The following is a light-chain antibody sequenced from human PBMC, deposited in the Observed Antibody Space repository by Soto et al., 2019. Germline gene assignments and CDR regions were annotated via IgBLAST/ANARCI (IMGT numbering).Light chain of an antibody. J-gene: IGKJ5*01. V-gene: IGKV3-15*01. Sequence: EIVMTQSPGTLSVSPGERATLSCRARQNITSNLAWYQQRPGQAPRLLIYGASTRASGIPARFSGSGSGTEFTLTISSLQSEDFAVYYCQQYHNWPPITFGQGRRLEIK. CDR1: QNITSN. CDR2: GAS. CDR3: QQYHNWPPIT.